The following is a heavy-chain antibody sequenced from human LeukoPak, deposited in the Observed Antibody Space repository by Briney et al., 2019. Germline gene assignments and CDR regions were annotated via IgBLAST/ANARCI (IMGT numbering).Heavy chain of an antibody. CDR2: IYYSGST. Sequence: KASETLSLTCTVSGASISSGDYYWSWSRQSPGKGLEWIGYIYYSGSTSYNPSLKSRVTISVDTSKNQFSLKLSSVTAADTAVYYCARGPNCVWGSYRYFDYWGQGTLVTVSS. D-gene: IGHD3-16*02. V-gene: IGHV4-30-4*01. J-gene: IGHJ4*02. CDR1: GASISSGDYY. CDR3: ARGPNCVWGSYRYFDY.